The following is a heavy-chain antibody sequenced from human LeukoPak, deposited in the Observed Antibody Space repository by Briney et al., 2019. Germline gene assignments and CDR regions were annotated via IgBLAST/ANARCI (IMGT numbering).Heavy chain of an antibody. CDR3: AKAEGQDEYYMDV. D-gene: IGHD2-15*01. CDR1: GFTFSSYG. Sequence: GGSLRLSCAASGFTFSSYGMHWVRQAPGKGLEWVAFIRYDGSNKYYADSVKGRFTIFRDNSKNTLYLQMNSLRAEDTAVYYCAKAEGQDEYYMDVWGKGTTVTVSS. J-gene: IGHJ6*03. V-gene: IGHV3-30*02. CDR2: IRYDGSNK.